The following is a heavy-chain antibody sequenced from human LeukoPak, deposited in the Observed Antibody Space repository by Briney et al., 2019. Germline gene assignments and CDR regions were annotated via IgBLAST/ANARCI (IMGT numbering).Heavy chain of an antibody. V-gene: IGHV3-23*01. CDR1: GFTFSNYA. D-gene: IGHD1-1*01. Sequence: GGSLRLSCAASGFTFSNYAMTWVRQAPGKGLDWVSSITGSGYTTYYADSVKGRFTISRDNSKNTLFLQMNSLRAEDTAIYYCVKGLSSTAPFDYWGQGTLVTISS. CDR2: ITGSGYTT. J-gene: IGHJ4*02. CDR3: VKGLSSTAPFDY.